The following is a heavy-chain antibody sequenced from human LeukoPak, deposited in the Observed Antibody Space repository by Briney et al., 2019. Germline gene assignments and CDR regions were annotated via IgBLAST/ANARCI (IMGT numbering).Heavy chain of an antibody. CDR3: ARLYWDNSGFPDY. V-gene: IGHV5-51*01. D-gene: IGHD3-22*01. Sequence: ESLKIPCKGPGFSFISYWMGWVRQTPGQGLEWMGINYPDDSETRYSPSFQGQVTISADKSISTAYVQWSSLKASDTAMCYCARLYWDNSGFPDYWGQGTLVTVSS. CDR1: GFSFISYW. J-gene: IGHJ4*02. CDR2: NYPDDSET.